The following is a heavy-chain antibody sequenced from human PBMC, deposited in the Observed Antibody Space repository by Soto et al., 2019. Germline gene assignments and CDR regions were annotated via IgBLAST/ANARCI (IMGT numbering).Heavy chain of an antibody. CDR1: GYTFTSYY. V-gene: IGHV1-46*03. D-gene: IGHD2-2*01. CDR3: ARDLIVVVPAAMGPWFDP. Sequence: ASVKVSCKASGYTFTSYYMHWVRQAPGQGLEWMGIINPSGGSTSYAQKFQGRVTMTRDTSTSTVYMELSSLRSEDTAVYYCARDLIVVVPAAMGPWFDPWGQGTLVTVSS. CDR2: INPSGGST. J-gene: IGHJ5*02.